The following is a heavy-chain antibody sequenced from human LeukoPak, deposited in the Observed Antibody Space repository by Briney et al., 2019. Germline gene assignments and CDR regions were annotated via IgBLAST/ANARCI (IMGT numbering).Heavy chain of an antibody. Sequence: ASVKVSCKVSGYTLTELSMHWVRQAPGKGLERRGGFDPEDGETIYAQKFQGRVTMTEDTSTDTAYMELSSLRSEDTAVYYCATLYSSGWLNYFDYWGQGTLVTVSS. CDR3: ATLYSSGWLNYFDY. CDR2: FDPEDGET. V-gene: IGHV1-24*01. J-gene: IGHJ4*02. CDR1: GYTLTELS. D-gene: IGHD6-19*01.